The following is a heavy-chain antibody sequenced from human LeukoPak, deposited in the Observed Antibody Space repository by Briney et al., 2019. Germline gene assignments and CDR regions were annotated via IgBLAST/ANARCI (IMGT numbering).Heavy chain of an antibody. J-gene: IGHJ4*02. CDR2: IWYDGSNK. D-gene: IGHD3-22*01. CDR3: ARETKIYYYDSSGPFDY. CDR1: GFTFSSYG. V-gene: IGHV3-33*01. Sequence: PGGSLRLSCAASGFTFSSYGMHWVRRAPGKGLEWVAVIWYDGSNKYYADSVKGRFTISRDNSKNTLYLQMNSLRAEDTAVYYCARETKIYYYDSSGPFDYWGQGTLVTVSS.